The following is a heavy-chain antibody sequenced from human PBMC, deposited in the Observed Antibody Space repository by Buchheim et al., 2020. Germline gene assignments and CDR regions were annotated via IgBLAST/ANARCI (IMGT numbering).Heavy chain of an antibody. Sequence: QVQLQESGPGLVKPAGTLSLTCDVSGGSISSNYWWGWVRQPPGMGLEWIGEIYHSGSTNYNPSPKSRVTISVDKSTNQLLLKLTSVTAADTAVYDCARIPYYYYYGLDVWGQGTT. J-gene: IGHJ6*02. D-gene: IGHD2-21*01. V-gene: IGHV4-4*02. CDR2: IYHSGST. CDR1: GGSISSNYW. CDR3: ARIPYYYYYGLDV.